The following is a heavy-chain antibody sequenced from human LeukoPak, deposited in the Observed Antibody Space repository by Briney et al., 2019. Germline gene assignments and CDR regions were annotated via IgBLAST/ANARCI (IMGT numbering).Heavy chain of an antibody. CDR2: ISYHGSNT. D-gene: IGHD2-21*02. V-gene: IGHV3-30*04. CDR1: GFTFSSFA. CDR3: AKDYPTAPSVTAPLFDS. Sequence: GKSLRLSCAASGFTFSSFAMHWVRQAPGRGLEWVAAISYHGSNTYYADSVKGRFTISRDNSKSTLSLQMNSLTAEDTATYHCAKDYPTAPSVTAPLFDSWGQGILVTVSS. J-gene: IGHJ4*02.